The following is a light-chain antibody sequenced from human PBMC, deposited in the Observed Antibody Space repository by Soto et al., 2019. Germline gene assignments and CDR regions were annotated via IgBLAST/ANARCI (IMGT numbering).Light chain of an antibody. Sequence: ETVMTQSPATPSVSPGERATLSCRASQSISSNLAWYQQKPGQAPRLLIYGASTRATGIPARFSGSGSGTEFTLTISSLQSEDFAVYYCQQYNNWPQTFGQGTKVDIK. CDR3: QQYNNWPQT. CDR1: QSISSN. CDR2: GAS. J-gene: IGKJ1*01. V-gene: IGKV3-15*01.